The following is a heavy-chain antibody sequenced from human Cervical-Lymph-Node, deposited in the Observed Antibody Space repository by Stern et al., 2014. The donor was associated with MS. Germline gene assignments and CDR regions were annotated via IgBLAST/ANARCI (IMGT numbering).Heavy chain of an antibody. D-gene: IGHD6-13*01. CDR2: ITWNSDII. CDR3: TKVEPAAVTGLFES. CDR1: GFSFRNFA. V-gene: IGHV3-9*01. J-gene: IGHJ4*02. Sequence: EVELIESGGGLVQPGRSLRLSCVASGFSFRNFAMHWVRQAPGKGLEWVSCITWNSDIIAYADSEKVRFTISRDNAENSLFLQMNSLRLEDAALYYCTKVEPAAVTGLFESWGQGTLVTVSS.